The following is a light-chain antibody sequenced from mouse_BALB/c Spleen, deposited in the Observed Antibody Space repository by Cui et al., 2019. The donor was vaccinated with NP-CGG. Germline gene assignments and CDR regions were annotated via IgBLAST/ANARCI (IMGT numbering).Light chain of an antibody. J-gene: IGLJ1*01. Sequence: QAVVTQESAPTTSPGETVTFTCRSSTGAVTTSNYANWVQEKPDHLFTGLIGGTNNRAPGVPARFSGSLIGDKAALTITGAQTEDEAIYFCALWYSNHWVFGGGIKLTVL. CDR3: ALWYSNHWV. V-gene: IGLV1*01. CDR1: TGAVTTSNY. CDR2: GTN.